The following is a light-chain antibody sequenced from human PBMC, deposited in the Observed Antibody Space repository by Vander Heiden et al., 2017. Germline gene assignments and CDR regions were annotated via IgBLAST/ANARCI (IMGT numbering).Light chain of an antibody. V-gene: IGLV2-8*01. CDR3: SSEAGSNSVV. J-gene: IGLJ2*01. CDR1: CSDDGGSNY. CDR2: EVS. Sequence: QSALTQPPSASASPGQPAPLSCTGTCSDDGGSNYVSWYQQHPGKAPKLMIYEVSRRPSGVPDRFSGAKSGNTASLTVSGRKAANEADYYCSSEAGSNSVVFGGGTKLTVL.